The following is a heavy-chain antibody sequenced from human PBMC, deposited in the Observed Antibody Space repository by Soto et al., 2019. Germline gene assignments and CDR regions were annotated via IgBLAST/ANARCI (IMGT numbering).Heavy chain of an antibody. CDR3: ARGFNWLDY. V-gene: IGHV3-53*01. Sequence: PGGSLRLSCAASGFTVRTNYLTWVRQAPGKGLEWVSVIYKSGSTYYADSVKGRFTISRDNSKNILYLQINILIAEDTAVYYCARGFNWLDYWGQGTLVTVSS. J-gene: IGHJ4*02. CDR2: IYKSGST. D-gene: IGHD1-20*01. CDR1: GFTVRTNY.